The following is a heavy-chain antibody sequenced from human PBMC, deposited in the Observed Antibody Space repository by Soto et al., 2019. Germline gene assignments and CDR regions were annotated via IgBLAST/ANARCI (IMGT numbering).Heavy chain of an antibody. V-gene: IGHV4-59*01. J-gene: IGHJ4*02. CDR2: IYYSGST. CDR1: GVSISSYY. D-gene: IGHD4-17*01. CDR3: ARDSGDILDY. Sequence: PSETLSLTCTVSGVSISSYYWGWIRQPPGKGLEWIGYIYYSGSTNYNPSLKSRVTISVDTSKNQFSLKLSSVTAADAAVYYCARDSGDILDYWGQGTLVTVSS.